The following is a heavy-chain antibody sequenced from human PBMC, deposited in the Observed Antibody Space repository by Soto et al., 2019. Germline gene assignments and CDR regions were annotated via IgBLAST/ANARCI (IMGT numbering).Heavy chain of an antibody. CDR2: IYYSGST. D-gene: IGHD4-17*01. CDR3: ARWGIYDYGGNSADY. V-gene: IGHV4-30-4*01. CDR1: GGSISSYY. Sequence: SETLSLTCTVSGGSISSYYWSWIRQPPGKGLEWIGYIYYSGSTYYNPSLKSRVTISVDTSKNQFSLKLSSVTAADTAVYYCARWGIYDYGGNSADYWGQGTLVTVSS. J-gene: IGHJ4*02.